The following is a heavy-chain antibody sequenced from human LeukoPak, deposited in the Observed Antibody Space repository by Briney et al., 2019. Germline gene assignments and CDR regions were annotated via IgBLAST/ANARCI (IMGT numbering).Heavy chain of an antibody. CDR2: ISYDGSNK. Sequence: PGGSLRLSCAASGFAFSSYAMHWVRQAPGKGLEWVAVISYDGSNKYYADSVKGRFTISRDNSKNTLYLQMNSLRSDDTAIYYCARDERYDSSGYPFDYWGQGTLVTVSS. V-gene: IGHV3-30*04. J-gene: IGHJ4*02. CDR1: GFAFSSYA. D-gene: IGHD3-22*01. CDR3: ARDERYDSSGYPFDY.